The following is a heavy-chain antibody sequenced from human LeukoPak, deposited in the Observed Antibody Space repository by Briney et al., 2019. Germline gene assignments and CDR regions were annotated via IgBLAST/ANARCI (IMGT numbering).Heavy chain of an antibody. CDR1: GFTFSSYW. CDR3: ARESLTSMTTVTPDFDY. D-gene: IGHD4-17*01. J-gene: IGHJ4*02. V-gene: IGHV3-20*04. CDR2: INWNGGST. Sequence: GGSLRLSCAASGFTFSSYWMSWVRQAPGKGLEWVSGINWNGGSTGYADSVKGRFTISRDNAKNSLYLQMNSLRAEDTALYYCARESLTSMTTVTPDFDYWGQGTLVTVSS.